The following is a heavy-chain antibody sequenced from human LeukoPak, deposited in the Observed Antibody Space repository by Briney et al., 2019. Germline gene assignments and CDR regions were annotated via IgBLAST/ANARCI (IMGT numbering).Heavy chain of an antibody. V-gene: IGHV4-34*01. CDR3: ARARSGKWGFDY. D-gene: IGHD1-26*01. J-gene: IGHJ4*02. Sequence: PSETLSLTCAVYGRSFSGYYWSWIRQPPGKGLEWIGEINHSGSTNYNPSLKSRVTISVDTSKNQFSLKLSSVTAADTPVYYCARARSGKWGFDYWGQGTLVTVSS. CDR1: GRSFSGYY. CDR2: INHSGST.